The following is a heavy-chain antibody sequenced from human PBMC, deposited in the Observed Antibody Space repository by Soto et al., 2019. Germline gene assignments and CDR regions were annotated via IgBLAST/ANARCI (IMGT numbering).Heavy chain of an antibody. CDR3: ARDGIAAAGTNWFDP. D-gene: IGHD6-13*01. J-gene: IGHJ5*02. CDR2: ISSSSSYI. Sequence: GGSLRLSCAASGFTFSSYSMNWVRQAPGKGLEWVSSISSSSSYIYYADSVKGRFTISRDNAKNSLYLQMNSLRAEDTAVYYCARDGIAAAGTNWFDPWGQGTLVTVSS. V-gene: IGHV3-21*01. CDR1: GFTFSSYS.